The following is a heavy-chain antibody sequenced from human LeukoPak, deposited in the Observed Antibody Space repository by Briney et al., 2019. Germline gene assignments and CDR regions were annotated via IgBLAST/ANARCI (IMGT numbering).Heavy chain of an antibody. Sequence: ASVKVSCKASGYTFTSYDINWVRQAPGQGLEWMGWISAYNGNTNYAQKLQGRVTMTTDTSTSTAYMELRSLRSDDTAVYYCARDYDFWSGYYRGYCYYMDVWGKGTTVTVSS. CDR1: GYTFTSYD. CDR2: ISAYNGNT. CDR3: ARDYDFWSGYYRGYCYYMDV. V-gene: IGHV1-18*01. J-gene: IGHJ6*03. D-gene: IGHD3-3*01.